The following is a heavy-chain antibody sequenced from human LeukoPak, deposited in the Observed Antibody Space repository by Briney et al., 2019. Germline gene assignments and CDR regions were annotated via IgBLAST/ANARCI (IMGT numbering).Heavy chain of an antibody. CDR1: GFTFSSYA. V-gene: IGHV3-30*04. J-gene: IGHJ3*02. CDR2: ISYGGSNK. Sequence: PGRSLRLSCAASGFTFSSYAMHWVRQAPGKGLEWVAVISYGGSNKYYADSVKGRFTISRDNSKNTLYLRMNSLRPEDTAVYYCARDLPEAFDIWGQGTMVTVSS. CDR3: ARDLPEAFDI.